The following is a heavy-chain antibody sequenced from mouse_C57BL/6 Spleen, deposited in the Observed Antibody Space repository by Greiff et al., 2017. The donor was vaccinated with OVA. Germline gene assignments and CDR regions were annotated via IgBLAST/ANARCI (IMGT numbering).Heavy chain of an antibody. J-gene: IGHJ2*01. V-gene: IGHV1-81*01. D-gene: IGHD1-1*01. CDR3: ARSGLLLRGYFDY. CDR1: GYTFTSYG. CDR2: IYPRSGNT. Sequence: VKLQESGAELARPGASVKLSCKASGYTFTSYGISWVKQRTGQGLEWIGEIYPRSGNTYYNEKFKGKATLTADKSSSTAYMELRSLTSEDSAVYFCARSGLLLRGYFDYWGQGTTLTVSS.